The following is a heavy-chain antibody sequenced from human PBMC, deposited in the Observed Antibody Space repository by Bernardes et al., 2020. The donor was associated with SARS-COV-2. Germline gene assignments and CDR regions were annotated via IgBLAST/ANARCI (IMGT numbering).Heavy chain of an antibody. D-gene: IGHD1-1*01. CDR3: ARGRRELDFDY. Sequence: GGSLRLSRAASGFTLSTYGMNWVRQAPGKGLEWVSYISSSSNTIYYADSVKGRFTISRDNAKNSLYLQMNSLRAEDTAVYYCARGRRELDFDYWGQGTLVNVSS. J-gene: IGHJ4*02. CDR1: GFTLSTYG. V-gene: IGHV3-48*01. CDR2: ISSSSNTI.